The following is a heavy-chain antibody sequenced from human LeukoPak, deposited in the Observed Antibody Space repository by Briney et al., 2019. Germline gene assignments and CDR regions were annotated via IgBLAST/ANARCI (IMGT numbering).Heavy chain of an antibody. V-gene: IGHV1-2*02. CDR3: ARDRGSGWYEGPYFDY. CDR1: GYTFTGYC. J-gene: IGHJ4*02. Sequence: ASVNVSCKASGYTFTGYCMHWVRQAPGQGLEWMRWINPNSGGTNYAQKFQGRVTMTRDTSISTAYMELSRLRSDDTAVYYCARDRGSGWYEGPYFDYWGQGTLVTVSS. CDR2: INPNSGGT. D-gene: IGHD6-19*01.